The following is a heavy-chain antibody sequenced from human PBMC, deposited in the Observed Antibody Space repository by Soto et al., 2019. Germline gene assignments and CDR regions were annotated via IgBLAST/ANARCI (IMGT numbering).Heavy chain of an antibody. CDR3: ARDRTIFGVVISYYYYYGMDV. J-gene: IGHJ6*02. D-gene: IGHD3-3*01. Sequence: QVQLVESGGGVVQPGRSLRLSCAASGFTFSSYAMHWVRQAPGKGLEWVAVISYDGSNKYYADSVKGRFTISRDNSKNTLYLQMNSLRAEDTAVYYCARDRTIFGVVISYYYYYGMDVWGQGTTVTGSS. CDR1: GFTFSSYA. CDR2: ISYDGSNK. V-gene: IGHV3-30-3*01.